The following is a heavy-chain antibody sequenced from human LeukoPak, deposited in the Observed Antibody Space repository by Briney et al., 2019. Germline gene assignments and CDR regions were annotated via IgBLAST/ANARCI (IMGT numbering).Heavy chain of an antibody. V-gene: IGHV3-48*02. Sequence: GGPLRLSCAASGFTFSSYSMNWVRQAPGKGLEWVSYISSSSKTIYYADSVKGRFTISRDNAKNPLYLQMNSLRDEDSAVYYCARDQGIFDYWGQGTLVTVSS. J-gene: IGHJ4*02. CDR1: GFTFSSYS. CDR2: ISSSSKTI. CDR3: ARDQGIFDY.